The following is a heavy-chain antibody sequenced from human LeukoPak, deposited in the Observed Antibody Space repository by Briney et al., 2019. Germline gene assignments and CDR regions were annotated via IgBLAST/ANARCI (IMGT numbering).Heavy chain of an antibody. Sequence: GGSLRLSCAASGFTFSSYSMNWVRQAPRKGLEWVSSISSSSSYIYYADSVKGRFTISRDNAKNSLYLQMNSLRAEDTAVYYCARVIGTSHWALDYWGQGTLVTVSS. CDR3: ARVIGTSHWALDY. CDR1: GFTFSSYS. CDR2: ISSSSSYI. J-gene: IGHJ4*02. V-gene: IGHV3-21*01. D-gene: IGHD2-2*01.